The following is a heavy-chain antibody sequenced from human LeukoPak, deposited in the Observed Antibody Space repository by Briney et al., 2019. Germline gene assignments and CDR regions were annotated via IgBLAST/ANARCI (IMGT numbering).Heavy chain of an antibody. CDR2: IYTSGST. Sequence: NPSETLSLTCTVSGVSISSHYWSWIRQPAGKGLEWIGRIYTSGSTSYNPSLKSRVTMSVDTSENQFSLKVKSVTAADTAVYYCAKDQNYYGPGDTPFDSWGQGTLVTVSS. D-gene: IGHD3-10*01. V-gene: IGHV4-4*07. CDR3: AKDQNYYGPGDTPFDS. J-gene: IGHJ4*02. CDR1: GVSISSHY.